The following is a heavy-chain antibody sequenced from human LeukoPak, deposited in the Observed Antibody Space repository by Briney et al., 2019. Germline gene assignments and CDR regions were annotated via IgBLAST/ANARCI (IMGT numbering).Heavy chain of an antibody. CDR2: INHSGST. CDR3: ARGGGPDYFDY. D-gene: IGHD2-15*01. V-gene: IGHV4-34*01. J-gene: IGHJ4*02. Sequence: PSETLSLTCAVYGGSFSGYYWSWIRQPPGEGLEWIGEINHSGSTNYNPSLKSRVTISVDTSKNQFSLKLSSVTAADTAVYYCARGGGPDYFDYWGQGTLVTVSS. CDR1: GGSFSGYY.